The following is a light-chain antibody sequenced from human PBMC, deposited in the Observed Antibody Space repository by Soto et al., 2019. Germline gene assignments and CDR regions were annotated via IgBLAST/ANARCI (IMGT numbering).Light chain of an antibody. CDR2: DVN. Sequence: QSVLTQPASASGSPGQSIKLSCTVTSSDIGGSVYVSWYQPNPGKAPKLIIYDVNNRPSGVTNRFSGSKSGDTASLPISGRQAEDDADYYCTSYGSGSSPVVFGGGTKLTVL. CDR3: TSYGSGSSPVV. CDR1: SSDIGGSVY. V-gene: IGLV2-14*01. J-gene: IGLJ2*01.